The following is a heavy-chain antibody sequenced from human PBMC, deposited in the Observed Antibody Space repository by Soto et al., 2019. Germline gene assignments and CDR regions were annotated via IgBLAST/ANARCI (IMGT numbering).Heavy chain of an antibody. Sequence: ASVKVSCKASGYTFTSYGISWVRQAPGQGLEWMGWISAYNGNTNYAQKLQGRVTMTTDTSTSTAYMELRSLRSDDTAVYYCARARYDYVWGSYRYRTFDYWGQGTLVTVS. CDR1: GYTFTSYG. D-gene: IGHD3-16*02. CDR3: ARARYDYVWGSYRYRTFDY. V-gene: IGHV1-18*01. J-gene: IGHJ4*02. CDR2: ISAYNGNT.